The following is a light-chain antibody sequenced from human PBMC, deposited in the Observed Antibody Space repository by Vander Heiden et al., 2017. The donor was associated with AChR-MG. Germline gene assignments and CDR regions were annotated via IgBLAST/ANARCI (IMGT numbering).Light chain of an antibody. CDR2: ERN. Sequence: QSAVTQPPSAPGYPGQSVTISGTGTSSDLGTYNYISGYQHHPGKAPKLIIYERNKRPSGVPDRFSGSKSGSAASLTASGLQPEDEADYHCSSYAGNNNVVFGGGTKLTVL. J-gene: IGLJ3*02. CDR1: SSDLGTYNY. V-gene: IGLV2-8*01. CDR3: SSYAGNNNVV.